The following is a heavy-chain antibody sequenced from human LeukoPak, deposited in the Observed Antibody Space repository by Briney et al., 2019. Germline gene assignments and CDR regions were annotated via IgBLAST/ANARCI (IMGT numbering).Heavy chain of an antibody. CDR3: ARYMWPPGPHDSSGYYYPSGFDP. D-gene: IGHD3-22*01. V-gene: IGHV3-7*01. CDR1: GFTFSSYW. CDR2: IKQDGNEK. J-gene: IGHJ5*02. Sequence: GGSLRLSCAASGFTFSSYWMSWVRQAPGKGLEWVANIKQDGNEKYYVDSVKGRFTISRDNAKNSLYLQMNSLRAEDTAVYYCARYMWPPGPHDSSGYYYPSGFDPWGQGTLVTVSS.